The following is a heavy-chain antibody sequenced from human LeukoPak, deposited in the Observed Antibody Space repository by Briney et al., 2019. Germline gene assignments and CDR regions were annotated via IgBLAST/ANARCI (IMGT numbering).Heavy chain of an antibody. J-gene: IGHJ6*02. V-gene: IGHV3-74*01. D-gene: IGHD4-11*01. Sequence: GGSLRLSCAASGFTFSTSWMHWVRQGPGKGLVWVSRIYSDGSFTSYADSVKGRFTISRDNSKITLYLQMNSLRAEDTAVYYCARDWSSKYPYYYGMDVWGQGTTVTVSS. CDR2: IYSDGSFT. CDR3: ARDWSSKYPYYYGMDV. CDR1: GFTFSTSW.